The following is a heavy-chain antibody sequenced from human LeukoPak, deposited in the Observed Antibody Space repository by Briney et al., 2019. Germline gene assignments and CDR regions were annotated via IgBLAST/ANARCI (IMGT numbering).Heavy chain of an antibody. D-gene: IGHD6-13*01. J-gene: IGHJ6*02. CDR2: ISSSGSTI. CDR1: GFTFSDYY. Sequence: GGSLRLSCAASGFTFSDYYMSWIRQAPGKGLEWVSYISSSGSTIYYADSVKGRFTISRDNAKNSLYLQMNSLRAEDTAVYYCARGQYSSSWREDYYYYGMDVWGQGTTVTVSS. CDR3: ARGQYSSSWREDYYYYGMDV. V-gene: IGHV3-11*01.